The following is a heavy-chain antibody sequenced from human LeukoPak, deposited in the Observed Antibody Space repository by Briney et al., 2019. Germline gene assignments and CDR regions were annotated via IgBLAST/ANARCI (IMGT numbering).Heavy chain of an antibody. CDR1: GFAFTNAW. V-gene: IGHV3-15*01. CDR2: IKSRTDGGTT. J-gene: IGHJ4*02. Sequence: GGSLRLSCAASGFAFTNAWMYWVRQAPGKGLEWVARIKSRTDGGTTDYAAPVKGRFTISRDDSKNTLYLEMNSLKTEDTGVFYCATRINRDGYNWAYDHWGQGTLVTVSS. CDR3: ATRINRDGYNWAYDH. D-gene: IGHD5-24*01.